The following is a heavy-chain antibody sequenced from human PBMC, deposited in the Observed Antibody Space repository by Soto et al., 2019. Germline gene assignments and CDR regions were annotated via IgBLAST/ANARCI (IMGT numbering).Heavy chain of an antibody. CDR2: IIPFLGSA. CDR1: GGSFSSNA. D-gene: IGHD1-26*01. V-gene: IGHV1-69*01. J-gene: IGHJ3*02. CDR3: ASRERVDAFDI. Sequence: QVQLVQSGAEVKKPGSSVKVSCKASGGSFSSNAISWVRQAPGQGLEWMGGIIPFLGSANYAQKFQDRLTITADGSTTTTYMELNSLRSEDAAVYYCASRERVDAFDIWGQGTLVTVSS.